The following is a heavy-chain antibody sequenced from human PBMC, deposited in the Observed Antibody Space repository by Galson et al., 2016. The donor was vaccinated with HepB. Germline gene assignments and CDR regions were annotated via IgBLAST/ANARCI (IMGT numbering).Heavy chain of an antibody. D-gene: IGHD2-2*01. CDR3: ARERVGSSIGFWGYFDS. Sequence: SLRLSCAASEFTFSGYGMHWVRQAPGKGLEWVSSIGGSHDYIYYADSVKGRFTISRDNAKNSLYLQMNSLRAADSAVYFCARERVGSSIGFWGYFDSWGQGTLVTVSS. CDR2: IGGSHDYI. V-gene: IGHV3-21*01. CDR1: EFTFSGYG. J-gene: IGHJ4*02.